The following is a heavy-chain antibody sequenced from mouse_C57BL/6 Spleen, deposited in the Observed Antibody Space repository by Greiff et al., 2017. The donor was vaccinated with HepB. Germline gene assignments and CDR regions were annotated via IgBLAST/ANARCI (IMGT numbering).Heavy chain of an antibody. D-gene: IGHD4-1*01. CDR3: ARDRRTGPFVY. CDR2: IDPSDSET. CDR1: GYTFTSYW. Sequence: VQLQQPGAELVRPGSSVKLSCKASGYTFTSYWMHWVKQRPIQGLEWIGNIDPSDSETHYNQKFKDKATLTVDKSSSTAYMQLSSLTSEDSAVYYCARDRRTGPFVYWGQGTTLTVSS. J-gene: IGHJ2*01. V-gene: IGHV1-52*01.